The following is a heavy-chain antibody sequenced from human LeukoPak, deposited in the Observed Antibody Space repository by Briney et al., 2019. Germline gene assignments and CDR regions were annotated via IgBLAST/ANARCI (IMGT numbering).Heavy chain of an antibody. CDR3: ARDLSGYGDSDY. CDR2: IYYSGST. Sequence: PSETLSLTCTVSGGSISSYYWSWVRQPPGKGLEWIGYIYYSGSTYYNPSLKSRVTISVDTSKNQFSLKLSSVTAADTAVYYCARDLSGYGDSDYWGQGTLVTVSS. V-gene: IGHV4-59*12. J-gene: IGHJ4*02. CDR1: GGSISSYY. D-gene: IGHD4-17*01.